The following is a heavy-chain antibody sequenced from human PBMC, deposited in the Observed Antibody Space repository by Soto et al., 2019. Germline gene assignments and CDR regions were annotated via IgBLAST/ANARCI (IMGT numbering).Heavy chain of an antibody. CDR3: AKDISGRGIYYYYYGMYV. CDR1: GFTFDDYA. CDR2: ISWNSANM. Sequence: EVQLVESGGGLVQPGRSLRLSCAASGFTFDDYAMHWVRQAPGKGLEWVSGISWNSANMNYADSVKARFTISRDNAKNSLSLQMNNLREEETALYYCAKDISGRGIYYYYYGMYVWGQGTTVTVSS. J-gene: IGHJ6*02. D-gene: IGHD6-13*01. V-gene: IGHV3-9*01.